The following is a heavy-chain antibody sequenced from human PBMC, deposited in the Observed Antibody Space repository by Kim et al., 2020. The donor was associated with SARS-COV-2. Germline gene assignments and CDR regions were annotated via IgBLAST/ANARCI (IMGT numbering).Heavy chain of an antibody. Sequence: GGSLRLSCAASGFTFSSYAMSWVRQAPGKGLEWVSAISGSGGSTYYADSVKGRFTISRDNSKNTLYLQMNSLRAEDTAVYYCAKTKYNDILTGDYDDYWGQGTLVTVSS. D-gene: IGHD3-9*01. CDR3: AKTKYNDILTGDYDDY. CDR1: GFTFSSYA. CDR2: ISGSGGST. V-gene: IGHV3-23*01. J-gene: IGHJ4*02.